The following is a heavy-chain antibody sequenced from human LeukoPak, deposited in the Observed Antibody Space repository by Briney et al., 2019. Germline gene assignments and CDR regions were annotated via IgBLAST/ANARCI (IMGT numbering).Heavy chain of an antibody. D-gene: IGHD3-3*01. V-gene: IGHV1-2*02. Sequence: ASVKVSCKASRGTFSSYAISWVRQAPGQGLEWMGWINPNSGGTNYAQKFQGRVTMTRDTSMSTAYMELSRLRSDDTDVYYCARESDDFWSGYSPSYWGQGTLVTVSS. J-gene: IGHJ4*02. CDR3: ARESDDFWSGYSPSY. CDR2: INPNSGGT. CDR1: RGTFSSYA.